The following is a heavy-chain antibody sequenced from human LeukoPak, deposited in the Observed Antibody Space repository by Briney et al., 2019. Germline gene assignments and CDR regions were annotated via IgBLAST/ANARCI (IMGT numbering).Heavy chain of an antibody. V-gene: IGHV3-9*03. D-gene: IGHD1-26*01. CDR3: VKGNSGSYSQDWFDP. CDR1: GLTFDDYA. CDR2: ISWNSNTI. J-gene: IGHJ5*02. Sequence: GGSLRLSCAASGLTFDDYAMHWVRQVPGKGLEWVSGISWNSNTIGYADSVKGRFTIFRDNAKNSLYLQMNSLRAEDMAFYYCVKGNSGSYSQDWFDPWGQGTLVTVSP.